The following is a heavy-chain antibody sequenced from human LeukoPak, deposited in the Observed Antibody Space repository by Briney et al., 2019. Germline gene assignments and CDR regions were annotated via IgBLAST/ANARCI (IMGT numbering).Heavy chain of an antibody. CDR2: ISSSSSYI. CDR1: GFTFSSCS. J-gene: IGHJ6*03. Sequence: GGSLRLSCAASGFTFSSCSMNWVRQAPGKGLEWVSSISSSSSYIYYADSVKGRFTISRDNSKNTLYLQMNSLRAEDTAVYYCAKVVATVSPEHYMDVWGKGTTVTVSS. V-gene: IGHV3-21*04. D-gene: IGHD5-12*01. CDR3: AKVVATVSPEHYMDV.